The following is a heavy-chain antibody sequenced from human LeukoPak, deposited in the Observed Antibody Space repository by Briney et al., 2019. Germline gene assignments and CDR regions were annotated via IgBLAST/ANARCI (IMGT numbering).Heavy chain of an antibody. D-gene: IGHD1-20*01. CDR1: GGSISSSSYY. CDR3: ARVFNWNYSDY. Sequence: PSETLSLTCTVSGGSISSSSYYWGWIRQPPGKGLEWIGSIYYSGSTYYNPSLKSRVTISVDTSKNQFSLKLSSVTAADTAVYYCARVFNWNYSDYWGQGTLVTVSS. CDR2: IYYSGST. V-gene: IGHV4-39*07. J-gene: IGHJ4*02.